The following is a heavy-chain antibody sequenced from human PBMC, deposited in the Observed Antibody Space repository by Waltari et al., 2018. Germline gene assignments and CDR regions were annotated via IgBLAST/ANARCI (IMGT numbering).Heavy chain of an antibody. Sequence: QVQLQESGPGLVKPSETLSLTCAVSGYSISSGYYWGWIRQPPGKGLEWIGSIYHSGSTYYNPSLKSRVTISVDTSKNQFSLKLSSVTAADTAVYYCARQAYYYGSGSQYYFDYWGQGTLVTVSS. D-gene: IGHD3-10*01. CDR3: ARQAYYYGSGSQYYFDY. V-gene: IGHV4-38-2*01. CDR2: IYHSGST. CDR1: GYSISSGYY. J-gene: IGHJ4*02.